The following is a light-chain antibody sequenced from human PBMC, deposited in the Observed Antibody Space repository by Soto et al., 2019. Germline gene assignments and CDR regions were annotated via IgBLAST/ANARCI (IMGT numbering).Light chain of an antibody. V-gene: IGKV3D-20*01. CDR2: DAS. J-gene: IGKJ1*01. CDR3: QQYGSSPRT. Sequence: EIVLTQSPATLSLSPGERATLSCGASQSVSSNYVAWYQQRPGLAPRLLIYDASDRATGIPDRFSGSGSGTDFTLTIGRLEPEDCAVYYCQQYGSSPRTFGQRTKVEVK. CDR1: QSVSSNY.